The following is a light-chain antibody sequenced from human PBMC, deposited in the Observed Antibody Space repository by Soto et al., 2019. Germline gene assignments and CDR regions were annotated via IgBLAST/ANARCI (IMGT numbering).Light chain of an antibody. CDR1: RGVSSSY. V-gene: IGKV3-20*01. CDR3: QQYGSSGT. J-gene: IGKJ1*01. Sequence: EIVLTQSPGTLSLSPGERVTLSCRASRGVSSSYLAWYQQRPGQAPRLLIFDASTRPTGIPDRFSGSGSGTEFTLTISRLEPEDFAVYYCQQYGSSGTFGQGTKVDIK. CDR2: DAS.